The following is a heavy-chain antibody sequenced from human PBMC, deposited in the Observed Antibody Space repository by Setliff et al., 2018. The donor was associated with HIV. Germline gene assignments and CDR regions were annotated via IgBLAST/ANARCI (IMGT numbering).Heavy chain of an antibody. CDR1: GGSISSHY. J-gene: IGHJ3*02. V-gene: IGHV4-59*05. CDR3: AKGPSSGENPWVLGAFDI. Sequence: SETLSLTCTVSGGSISSHYWSWIRQPPGKGLEWIGSIYYSGSTSYNPPLKSRVTISGDTSKNQVSLRLSSVTAADTAVYYCAKGPSSGENPWVLGAFDIWGQGTMVTVSS. CDR2: IYYSGST. D-gene: IGHD2-15*01.